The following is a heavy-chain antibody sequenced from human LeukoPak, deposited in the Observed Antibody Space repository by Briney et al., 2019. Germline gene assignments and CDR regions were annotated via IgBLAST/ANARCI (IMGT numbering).Heavy chain of an antibody. Sequence: PGGSLRLSCAGSGFSFSSYEMSWVRQAPGHGLEWVSYISTSGGTTYYADSVKGRFTISRDIAENSLYLQMNSLRGEDTAVYYCARVRGYYYMDVWGKGTTVTVSS. D-gene: IGHD3-10*01. CDR1: GFSFSSYE. J-gene: IGHJ6*03. V-gene: IGHV3-48*03. CDR3: ARVRGYYYMDV. CDR2: ISTSGGTT.